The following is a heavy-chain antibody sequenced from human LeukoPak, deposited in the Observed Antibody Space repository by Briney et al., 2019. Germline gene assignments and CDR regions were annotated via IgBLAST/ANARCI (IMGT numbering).Heavy chain of an antibody. CDR1: GYTFTGYY. Sequence: GASVKVSCKASGYTFTGYYIHWVRQAPRQGLEWVGWINPNSGGTNYAQKFQGRVTFTRDTSVSTAYMELRRLRSDDTAVYYCARVPNSGYDYWYFDLWGRGTLVTVSS. D-gene: IGHD5-12*01. CDR3: ARVPNSGYDYWYFDL. CDR2: INPNSGGT. V-gene: IGHV1-2*02. J-gene: IGHJ2*01.